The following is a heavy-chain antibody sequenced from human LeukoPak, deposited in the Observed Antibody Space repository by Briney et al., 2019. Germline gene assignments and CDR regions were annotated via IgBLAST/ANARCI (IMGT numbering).Heavy chain of an antibody. D-gene: IGHD3-22*01. CDR3: ARGSPPRRNYDSRGYYSYYFDY. V-gene: IGHV1-18*01. J-gene: IGHJ4*02. CDR1: GYTFTSYG. CDR2: ISAYNGNT. Sequence: ASVKVSCKASGYTFTSYGISWVRQAPGQGLEWVGWISAYNGNTHYVQKLQGRVTMTTDTCMSTVYMELRSLRSDDTAVYYCARGSPPRRNYDSRGYYSYYFDYWGQGTLVTVSS.